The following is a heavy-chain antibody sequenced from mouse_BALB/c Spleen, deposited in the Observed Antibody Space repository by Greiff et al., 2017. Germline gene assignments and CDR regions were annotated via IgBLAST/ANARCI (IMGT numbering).Heavy chain of an antibody. Sequence: VQRVESGPELVKPGASVRISCKASGYTFTSYYIHWVKQRPGQGLEWIGWIYPGNVNTKYNEKFKGKATLTADKSSSTAYMQLSSLTSEDSAVYFCARGNGDYWGQGTSVTVSS. V-gene: IGHV1S56*01. CDR3: ARGNGDY. J-gene: IGHJ4*01. CDR1: GYTFTSYY. CDR2: IYPGNVNT.